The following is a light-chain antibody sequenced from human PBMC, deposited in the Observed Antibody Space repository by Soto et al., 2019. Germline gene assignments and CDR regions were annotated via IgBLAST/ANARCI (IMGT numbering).Light chain of an antibody. J-gene: IGKJ2*01. Sequence: DIQMTQSPSSLSASVGDRATITCRASQSVSSYLNWYQQKPGKAPTLLIYAASSLDSGVPSRFSGSGSGTDFTLTISSLEPEDFATYYCQQSYSTPRTFGQGTKLEIK. CDR3: QQSYSTPRT. CDR2: AAS. V-gene: IGKV1-39*01. CDR1: QSVSSY.